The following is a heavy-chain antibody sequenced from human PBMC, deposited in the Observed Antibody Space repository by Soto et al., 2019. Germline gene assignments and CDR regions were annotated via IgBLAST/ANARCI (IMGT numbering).Heavy chain of an antibody. CDR1: GYTFTSYG. CDR3: ARDHADTETIDYYYYGMDV. CDR2: ISAYNGNT. D-gene: IGHD4-17*01. J-gene: IGHJ6*02. Sequence: QVQLVQSGAEVKKPGASVKVSCKASGYTFTSYGISWVRQAPGQGLEWMGWISAYNGNTNYAQKLQGRVTMTTDTSTNTAYMELRSLRSDDTAVYYCARDHADTETIDYYYYGMDVWGQGTTVTVSS. V-gene: IGHV1-18*01.